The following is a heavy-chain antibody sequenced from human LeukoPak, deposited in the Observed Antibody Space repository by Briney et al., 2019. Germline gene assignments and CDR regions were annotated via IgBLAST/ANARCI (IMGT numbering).Heavy chain of an antibody. CDR1: GFTFSSYG. D-gene: IGHD3-22*01. V-gene: IGHV3-30*19. Sequence: SGGSLRLSCAASGFTFSSYGMHWVRQAPGRGLEWVAIISYDGSNKHYADSVKGRFTISRDNPKNTLYLQMNSLRAEDTAVYYCARDRGTSGYYFDYWGQGTLVTVSS. CDR3: ARDRGTSGYYFDY. CDR2: ISYDGSNK. J-gene: IGHJ4*02.